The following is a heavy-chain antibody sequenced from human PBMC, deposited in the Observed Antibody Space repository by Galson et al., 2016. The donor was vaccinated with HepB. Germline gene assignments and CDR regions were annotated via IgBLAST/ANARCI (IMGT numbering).Heavy chain of an antibody. V-gene: IGHV5-10-1*01. CDR2: IDPSDSYT. D-gene: IGHD6-13*01. CDR1: GYKFTSHW. CDR3: PKSLGIAEYNWSDP. Sequence: QSGAEVKKPGESLKISCEASGYKFTSHWINWVRQMPGKGLEWMGRIDPSDSYTNYSPSFQGHVTISFDQSITTAYLQWSSLKASDTAIYYCPKSLGIAEYNWSDPWGQGTLVVVSS. J-gene: IGHJ5*02.